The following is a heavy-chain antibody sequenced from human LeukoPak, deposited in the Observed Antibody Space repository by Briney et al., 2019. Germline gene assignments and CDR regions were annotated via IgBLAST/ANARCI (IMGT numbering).Heavy chain of an antibody. Sequence: SGGSLRLSCTASGFTFSSYAMHWARQAPEKGLEYVSAISSCGGSTYYANPVKGRFTISRDNSKYTLHLQMGSLRAEDMAEYYCERGSYYDLWSGYYRGDYFDYWGQGTLVTVSS. CDR1: GFTFSSYA. CDR2: ISSCGGST. CDR3: ERGSYYDLWSGYYRGDYFDY. V-gene: IGHV3-64*01. J-gene: IGHJ4*02. D-gene: IGHD3-3*01.